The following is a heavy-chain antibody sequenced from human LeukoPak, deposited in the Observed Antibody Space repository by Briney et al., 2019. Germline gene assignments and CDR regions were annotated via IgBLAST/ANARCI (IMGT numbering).Heavy chain of an antibody. CDR1: GYRFTSYW. CDR3: ARQANKDICDAFDI. CDR2: IYPGDSDT. J-gene: IGHJ3*02. V-gene: IGHV5-51*01. D-gene: IGHD3-9*01. Sequence: GESPKPSCKGSGYRFTSYWIGWVRQMPGKGLEWMAIIYPGDSDTRYSPSFQGQVTISADKSISTAYLQWTSLKASDTAMYYCARQANKDICDAFDIWGQGTMVTVSS.